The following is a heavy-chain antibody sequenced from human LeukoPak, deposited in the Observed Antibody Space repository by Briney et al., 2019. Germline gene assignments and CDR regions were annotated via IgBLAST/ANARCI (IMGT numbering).Heavy chain of an antibody. V-gene: IGHV4-4*07. CDR2: IYTSGST. CDR3: ARDKYYYDSSQVNNWFDP. Sequence: SETLSLTCTVSGGSISSYYWSWIRQPPGKGLEWIGRIYTSGSTNYNPSLKSRVTMSVDTSKNQFSLKLSSVTAADTAVYYCARDKYYYDSSQVNNWFDPWGQGTLVTVSS. CDR1: GGSISSYY. D-gene: IGHD3-22*01. J-gene: IGHJ5*02.